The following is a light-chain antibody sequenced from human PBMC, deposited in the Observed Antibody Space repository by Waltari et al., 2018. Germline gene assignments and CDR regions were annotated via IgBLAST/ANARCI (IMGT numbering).Light chain of an antibody. CDR1: QTIFNY. CDR3: QQYNSYQYT. Sequence: DIQMTQSPSSLSASVGDRVTITCRASQTIFNYLNWYQQKPGKAPKLIVYTASNLQSGVPSTFSGSRSGTDFTLTISSLQPEDFATYYCQQYNSYQYTFGQGTKLEIK. V-gene: IGKV1-39*01. CDR2: TAS. J-gene: IGKJ2*01.